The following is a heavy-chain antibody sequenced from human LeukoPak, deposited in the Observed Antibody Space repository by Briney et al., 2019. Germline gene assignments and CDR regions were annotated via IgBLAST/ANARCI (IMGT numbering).Heavy chain of an antibody. V-gene: IGHV1-46*01. CDR1: GYTFTSYY. CDR3: ARARRLRWYFDY. Sequence: GASVKVSCKASGYTFTSYYMHWVRRAPGQGLEWMGIINPSGGSTSYAQKFQGRVTMTRDTSTSTVYMELSSLRSEDTAVYYCARARRLRWYFDYWGQGTLVTVSS. D-gene: IGHD4-23*01. J-gene: IGHJ4*02. CDR2: INPSGGST.